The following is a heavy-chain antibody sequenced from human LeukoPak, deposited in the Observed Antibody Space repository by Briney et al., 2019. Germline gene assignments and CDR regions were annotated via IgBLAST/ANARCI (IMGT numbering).Heavy chain of an antibody. D-gene: IGHD2-8*01. CDR1: GGTFSSYA. CDR2: IIPILGIA. CDR3: ARGTSPSKTDY. J-gene: IGHJ4*02. V-gene: IGHV1-69*04. Sequence: SAKVSCKASGGTFSSYAISWVRQAPGQGLEWMGRIIPILGIANYAQKFQGRVTITADKSTSTAYMELSSLRSEDTAVYYCARGTSPSKTDYWGQGTLVTVSS.